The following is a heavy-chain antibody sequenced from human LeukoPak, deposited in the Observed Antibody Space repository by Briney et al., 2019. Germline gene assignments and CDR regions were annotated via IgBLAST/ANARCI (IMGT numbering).Heavy chain of an antibody. CDR3: AMGPPIAARRGPDAFDI. CDR1: GFTFSSYG. CDR2: IRYDGSNK. J-gene: IGHJ3*02. D-gene: IGHD6-6*01. V-gene: IGHV3-30*02. Sequence: PGGSLRLSCAASGFTFSSYGMHWVRQAPGKGLEWVAFIRYDGSNKYYADSVKGRFTISRDNSKNTLYLQMNSLRAEDTAVYYCAMGPPIAARRGPDAFDIWGQGTMVTVSS.